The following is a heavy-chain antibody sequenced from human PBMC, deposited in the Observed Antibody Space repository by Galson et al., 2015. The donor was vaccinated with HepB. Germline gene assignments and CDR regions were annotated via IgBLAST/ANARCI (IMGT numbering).Heavy chain of an antibody. CDR1: GYTFTSYG. Sequence: SVKVSCRASGYTFTSYGISWVRQAPGQGLEWMGWISAYNGNTNYAQKLQGRVTMTTDTSTSTAYMELRSLRSDDTAVYYCARIPPGEYRWADWGLGGWFDPWGQGTLVTVSS. D-gene: IGHD3-10*01. V-gene: IGHV1-18*04. J-gene: IGHJ5*02. CDR2: ISAYNGNT. CDR3: ARIPPGEYRWADWGLGGWFDP.